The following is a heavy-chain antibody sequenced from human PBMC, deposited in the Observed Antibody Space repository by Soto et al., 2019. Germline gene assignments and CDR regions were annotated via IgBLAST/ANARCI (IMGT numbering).Heavy chain of an antibody. J-gene: IGHJ6*03. Sequence: QVQLWQSGAEVKKPGASVKVSCKASGYTFTNYGITWVRQAPGQGLEWMGWISAYNGNTHYRQRLQGRVTMTTDTSTSTGYMELRGMRSDDTAVYYCAGVRQLVGYAYYYMDVGGKGTTVTVSS. CDR2: ISAYNGNT. V-gene: IGHV1-18*01. D-gene: IGHD6-6*01. CDR1: GYTFTNYG. CDR3: AGVRQLVGYAYYYMDV.